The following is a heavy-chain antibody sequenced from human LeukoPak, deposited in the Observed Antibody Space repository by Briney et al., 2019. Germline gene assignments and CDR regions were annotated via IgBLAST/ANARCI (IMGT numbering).Heavy chain of an antibody. J-gene: IGHJ6*03. CDR2: IWYDGSNK. V-gene: IGHV3-33*01. Sequence: GGSLRLSWAASGFTFSSYDMHWVRQAPGKGLEWVALIWYDGSNKYYADSVKGRFTISRDNSKNTLYLQMNSLRAEDTAVYYCARDRGACSSTSCYYYYMDVWGKGTTVTVSS. CDR3: ARDRGACSSTSCYYYYMDV. D-gene: IGHD2-2*01. CDR1: GFTFSSYD.